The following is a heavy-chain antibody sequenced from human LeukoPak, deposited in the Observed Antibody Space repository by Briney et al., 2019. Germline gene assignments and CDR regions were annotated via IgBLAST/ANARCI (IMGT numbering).Heavy chain of an antibody. V-gene: IGHV3-23*01. CDR2: ISGSGGST. CDR3: AKDRPYHYYDSSGSFDY. CDR1: GFTFSSYA. Sequence: GGSLRLSCAASGFTFSSYAMSWVRQAPGKGLEWVSAISGSGGSTYYADSAKGGFTISRDNSKNTLYLQMNSLRAEDTAVYYCAKDRPYHYYDSSGSFDYWGQGTLVTVSS. J-gene: IGHJ4*02. D-gene: IGHD3-22*01.